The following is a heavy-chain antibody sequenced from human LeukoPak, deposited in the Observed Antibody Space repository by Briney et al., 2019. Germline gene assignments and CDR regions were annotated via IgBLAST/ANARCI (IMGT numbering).Heavy chain of an antibody. CDR1: GDSISSRSYY. CDR2: IFYRGST. Sequence: PSETLSLTCTVSGDSISSRSYYWDWIRQPPGGGLEWMGSIFYRGSTYYNPSLKSRVTISIDTSKNQFSLKLGSVTAADTAMYYCARVKDPGGYYYYYYMDVWGKGTTVTVSS. V-gene: IGHV4-39*07. CDR3: ARVKDPGGYYYYYYMDV. D-gene: IGHD3-16*01. J-gene: IGHJ6*03.